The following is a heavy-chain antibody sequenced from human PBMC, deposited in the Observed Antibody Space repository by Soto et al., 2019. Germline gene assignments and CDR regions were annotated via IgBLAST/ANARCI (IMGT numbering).Heavy chain of an antibody. Sequence: GGSLRLSCAASGFTFSSYSMNWVRQAPGKGLEWVSSISSSSSYIYYADSVKGRFTISRDNAKNSLYLQMNSLRAEDTVVYYCARSSSYSSALPGYWGQGTLVTVSS. V-gene: IGHV3-21*01. CDR3: ARSSSYSSALPGY. D-gene: IGHD6-25*01. CDR2: ISSSSSYI. J-gene: IGHJ4*02. CDR1: GFTFSSYS.